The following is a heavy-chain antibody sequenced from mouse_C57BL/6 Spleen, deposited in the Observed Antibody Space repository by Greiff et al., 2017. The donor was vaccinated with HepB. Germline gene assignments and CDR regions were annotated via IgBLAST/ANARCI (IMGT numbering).Heavy chain of an antibody. CDR3: TIPSYYYGSSYRY. D-gene: IGHD1-1*01. CDR2: IYPGNSDT. Sequence: VQLQQSGTVLARPGASVKMSCKTSGYTFTSYWMHWVKQRPGQGLEWIGAIYPGNSDTSYNQKFKGKAKLTAVTSASTAYMELSSLTNEDSAVYYCTIPSYYYGSSYRYWGQGTTLTVSS. CDR1: GYTFTSYW. J-gene: IGHJ2*01. V-gene: IGHV1-5*01.